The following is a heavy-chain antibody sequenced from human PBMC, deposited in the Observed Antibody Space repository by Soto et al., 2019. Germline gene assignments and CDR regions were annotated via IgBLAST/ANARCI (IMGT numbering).Heavy chain of an antibody. D-gene: IGHD1-1*01. Sequence: GGSLRLSCAASGFLFSNYGMHWVRQAPGKGLEWVAVIWDAGTDKYYEDSVKGRFTISRDNSRNTLYLQMNSLRAEDTAVYFCARDRGTTGMVDYYYGMDVWGRGTTVTVSS. CDR3: ARDRGTTGMVDYYYGMDV. J-gene: IGHJ6*02. CDR1: GFLFSNYG. CDR2: IWDAGTDK. V-gene: IGHV3-33*01.